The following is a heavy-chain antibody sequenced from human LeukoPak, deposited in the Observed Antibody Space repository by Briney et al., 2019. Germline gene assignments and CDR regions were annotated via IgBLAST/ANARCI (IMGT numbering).Heavy chain of an antibody. CDR1: GYTFTGYY. J-gene: IGHJ4*02. CDR3: AREGYCSGGSCHERFDY. CDR2: INPNSGGT. V-gene: IGHV1-2*06. D-gene: IGHD2-15*01. Sequence: ASVKVSCKASGYTFTGYYMHWVRQAPGQGLEWMGRINPNSGGTNYAQKFQGRVTMTRDTSISTAYMELSRLRSDDTAVYYCAREGYCSGGSCHERFDYWGQGTLVTVSS.